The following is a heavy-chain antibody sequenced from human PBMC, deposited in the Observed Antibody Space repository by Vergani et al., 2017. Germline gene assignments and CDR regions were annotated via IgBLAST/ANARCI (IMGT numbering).Heavy chain of an antibody. D-gene: IGHD2-2*01. Sequence: QVQLVQSGAEVKKPGASVKVSCKASGYTFTGYYMHWVRQAPGQGLEWMGWINPNSGGTNYAQKFQGRVTMTRDTSISTAYMELSRLRSGDTAVYYCASTGGYCSSTSCYDGYYYYYGMDVWGQXP. J-gene: IGHJ6*02. CDR1: GYTFTGYY. V-gene: IGHV1-2*02. CDR3: ASTGGYCSSTSCYDGYYYYYGMDV. CDR2: INPNSGGT.